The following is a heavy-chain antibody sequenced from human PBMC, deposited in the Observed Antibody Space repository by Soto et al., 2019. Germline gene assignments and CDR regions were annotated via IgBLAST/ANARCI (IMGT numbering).Heavy chain of an antibody. CDR3: TRGGAARPDY. CDR2: ISGLSATT. Sequence: DVVLVNSGGGFVRPWESLRLSCGASGFRFTSFGMNWVRQGPGKGLEWLSYISGLSATTYYADSVRGRFTVSRDNDMNLVFLQLNNLRGDDTAVYYCTRGGAARPDYWAQGSRVVVSS. CDR1: GFRFTSFG. J-gene: IGHJ4*02. V-gene: IGHV3-48*04. D-gene: IGHD2-15*01.